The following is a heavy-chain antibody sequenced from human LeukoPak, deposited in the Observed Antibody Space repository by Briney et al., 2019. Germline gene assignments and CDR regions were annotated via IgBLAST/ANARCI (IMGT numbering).Heavy chain of an antibody. CDR2: ISYDGSNK. J-gene: IGHJ5*02. D-gene: IGHD2-2*02. CDR1: GFTFSSYA. V-gene: IGHV3-30*01. Sequence: PGGSLRPSCAASGFTFSSYAMHWVRQAPGKGLEWVAVISYDGSNKYYADSVKGRFTISRDNSKNTLYLQMNSLRAEDTAVYYCARTTPAAINWFDPWGQGTLVTVSS. CDR3: ARTTPAAINWFDP.